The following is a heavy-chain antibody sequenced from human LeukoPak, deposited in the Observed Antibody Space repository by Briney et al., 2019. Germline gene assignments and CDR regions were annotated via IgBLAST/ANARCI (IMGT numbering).Heavy chain of an antibody. D-gene: IGHD6-13*01. CDR3: AKGRYSSSWFDFFSCMDV. CDR1: GFTFSSYG. J-gene: IGHJ6*02. CDR2: IRYDGSNK. V-gene: IGHV3-30*02. Sequence: GGSLRLSCAASGFTFSSYGMHWVRQAPGKGLEWVAFIRYDGSNKYYADSVKGRFTISRDNSKNTLYLQMNSLRAEDTAVYYCAKGRYSSSWFDFFSCMDVWGQGTTVTVSS.